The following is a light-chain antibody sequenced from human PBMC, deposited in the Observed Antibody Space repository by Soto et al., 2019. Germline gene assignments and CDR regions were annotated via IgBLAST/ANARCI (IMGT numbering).Light chain of an antibody. CDR1: QSVSSSY. Sequence: EIVLTQSPGTLSLSPGERATLSCRASQSVSSSYLAWYQQKPGQAPRLLIYGASSRATGIPDRFSGSGSGTEFNITISRLEPEDFAVYYCQQYGNSPAFGGGTKVEIK. CDR2: GAS. CDR3: QQYGNSPA. J-gene: IGKJ4*01. V-gene: IGKV3-20*01.